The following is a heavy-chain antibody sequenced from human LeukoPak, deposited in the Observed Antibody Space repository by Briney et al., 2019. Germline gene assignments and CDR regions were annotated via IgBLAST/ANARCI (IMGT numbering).Heavy chain of an antibody. J-gene: IGHJ5*02. CDR2: IRYDGITK. CDR3: AKLYLNSGADH. CDR1: GFVLSDYG. Sequence: GGSLKLSCAASGFVLSDYGMHWVRQAPGKGLEWVSFIRYDGITKYYADSVKGRFTISRDNSNNTLYLHMNSLTAEDSAIYYCAKLYLNSGADHWGQGTQVTVSS. V-gene: IGHV3-30*02. D-gene: IGHD1-26*01.